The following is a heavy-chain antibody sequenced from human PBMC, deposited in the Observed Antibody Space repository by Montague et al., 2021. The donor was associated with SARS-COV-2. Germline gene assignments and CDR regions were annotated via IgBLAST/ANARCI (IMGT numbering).Heavy chain of an antibody. Sequence: SETLSLTCTASGDSINTYYWNWVRQPPGKGLEWLGSISYTGSTNYNLSLKSRVTISLDTSKNQFFLKVTSVTAADTAVYYCARQAAGSYFYYGVDVWGQGTTVTVSS. CDR3: ARQAAGSYFYYGVDV. D-gene: IGHD6-13*01. V-gene: IGHV4-59*12. J-gene: IGHJ6*02. CDR1: GDSINTYY. CDR2: ISYTGST.